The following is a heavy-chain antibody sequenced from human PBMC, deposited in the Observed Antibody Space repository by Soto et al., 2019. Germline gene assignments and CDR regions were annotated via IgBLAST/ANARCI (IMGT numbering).Heavy chain of an antibody. Sequence: SETLSLTCAVYGGSFSGYYWSWIRQPPGKGLEWIREINHSGSTNYNPSLKSRVTISVDTSKNQFSLKLSSVTAADTALYYCARGWEYFDWLFSFDPWGQGTLVTVSS. D-gene: IGHD3-9*01. V-gene: IGHV4-34*01. CDR3: ARGWEYFDWLFSFDP. CDR2: INHSGST. J-gene: IGHJ5*02. CDR1: GGSFSGYY.